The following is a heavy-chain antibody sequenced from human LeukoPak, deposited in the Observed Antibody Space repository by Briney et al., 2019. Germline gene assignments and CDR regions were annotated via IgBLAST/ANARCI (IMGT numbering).Heavy chain of an antibody. D-gene: IGHD3-3*01. CDR1: GYTFTSYG. V-gene: IGHV1-18*01. J-gene: IGHJ4*02. CDR2: ISAYNGNT. Sequence: ASVKVSCKASGYTFTSYGISWVRQAPGQGLEWMGWISAYNGNTNYAQKLQGRVTMTTDTSTSTAYMELRSLRSDDTAVYYCARAPGLRFLESLPDAPYYIDYWGQGTLVTVSS. CDR3: ARAPGLRFLESLPDAPYYIDY.